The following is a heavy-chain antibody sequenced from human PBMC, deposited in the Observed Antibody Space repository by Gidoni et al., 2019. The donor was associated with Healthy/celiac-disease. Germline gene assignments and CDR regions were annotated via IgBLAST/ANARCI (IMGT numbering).Heavy chain of an antibody. J-gene: IGHJ4*02. CDR1: GYTFTSYY. D-gene: IGHD6-6*01. Sequence: QVQLVQSGAEVKKPGASVTVSCTASGYTFTSYYMHWVRQAPGQGREWLGIINPSGGSTSYAQKFQGRVTMTRDTSTSTVYMELSSLRSEDTAVYYCARDLFNAAHKGDYWGQGTLVTVSS. CDR2: INPSGGST. CDR3: ARDLFNAAHKGDY. V-gene: IGHV1-46*01.